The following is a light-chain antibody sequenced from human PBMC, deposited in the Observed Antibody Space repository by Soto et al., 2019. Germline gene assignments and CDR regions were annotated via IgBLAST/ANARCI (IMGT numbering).Light chain of an antibody. CDR2: DVS. J-gene: IGLJ1*01. CDR1: GSDVGGYDF. V-gene: IGLV2-14*03. Sequence: QSALTQPASVSGSPGQSITISCTGTGSDVGGYDFVSWYQQHPGKAPKVIVYDVSSRPSGVSNRFFGSKSGNTASLTISGLQAEDEADYYCDSFTTSGLYVFGTGTKLTVL. CDR3: DSFTTSGLYV.